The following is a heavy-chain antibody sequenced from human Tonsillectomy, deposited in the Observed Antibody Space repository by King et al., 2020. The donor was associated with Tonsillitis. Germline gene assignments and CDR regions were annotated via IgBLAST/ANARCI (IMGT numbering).Heavy chain of an antibody. V-gene: IGHV4-61*02. CDR2: VYTIGRS. D-gene: IGHD1-26*01. CDR3: AREISGSPTYGSAFDI. Sequence: VQLQESGPGLVKPSQTLSLTCTVSGGSITSSSNYWSWIRQPAGKELEWIGRVYTIGRSNYNPSLNSRVTMSVDTSKNQLSLILSSVTAADTAVYFCAREISGSPTYGSAFDIWGQGTMVTVSP. J-gene: IGHJ3*02. CDR1: GGSITSSSNY.